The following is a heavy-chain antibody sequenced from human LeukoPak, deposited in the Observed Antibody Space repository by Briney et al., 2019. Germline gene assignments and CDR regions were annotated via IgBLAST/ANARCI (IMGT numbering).Heavy chain of an antibody. CDR3: VKGLQRTPYYYYGMDV. D-gene: IGHD2-2*01. J-gene: IGHJ6*02. CDR2: VTYSGAPT. V-gene: IGHV3-23*01. CDR1: GFTFSDYA. Sequence: GGSLRLSCAASGFTFSDYAMSWVRQAPGKGLEWVSAVTYSGAPTYYADSVKGRFTISRDTPKNTLYLQMNSLRVEDTAVYYCVKGLQRTPYYYYGMDVWGQGTTVTVSS.